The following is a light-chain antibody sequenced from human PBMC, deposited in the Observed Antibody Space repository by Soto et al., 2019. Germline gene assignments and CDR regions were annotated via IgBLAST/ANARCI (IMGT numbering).Light chain of an antibody. J-gene: IGLJ2*01. Sequence: QSVLTQPPSASGTPGQRVTISCSGSNSNIGSKTVNWYQHLPGTAPKLLIYSNHHRPSGVPDRFSASKSGTSASLAIRGLQSEDEADYYCSTWDDSLNGVVFGGGTKLTVL. CDR3: STWDDSLNGVV. V-gene: IGLV1-44*01. CDR2: SNH. CDR1: NSNIGSKT.